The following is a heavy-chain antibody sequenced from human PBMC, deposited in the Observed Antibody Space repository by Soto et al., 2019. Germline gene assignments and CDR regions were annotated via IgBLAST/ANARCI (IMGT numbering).Heavy chain of an antibody. CDR3: ATQRYYWFHP. J-gene: IGHJ5*02. D-gene: IGHD1-20*01. CDR2: INHSGST. Sequence: SETLSLTCAVYGGSFSGYYWSWIRQPPGKGLEWIGEINHSGSTNYNPSLKSRVTISVDTSKNQFSLKLSSVTAADTAVYYCATQRYYWFHPWGQGTLVTVS. CDR1: GGSFSGYY. V-gene: IGHV4-34*01.